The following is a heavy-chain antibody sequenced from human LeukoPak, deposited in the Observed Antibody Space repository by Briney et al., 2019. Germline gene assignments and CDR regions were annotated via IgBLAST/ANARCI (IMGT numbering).Heavy chain of an antibody. CDR2: IKQDGSEK. CDR1: GFSIGTYY. V-gene: IGHV3-7*01. D-gene: IGHD3-10*01. Sequence: HPGGSLRLSCAASGFSIGTYYMSWVRQAPGKGLEWVANIKQDGSEKHYVDSVKGRFTISRDDSKNSLYLQMSSLRAEDTAVYYCARDPRGSEYSHFDSWGQGTLVTVSS. CDR3: ARDPRGSEYSHFDS. J-gene: IGHJ4*02.